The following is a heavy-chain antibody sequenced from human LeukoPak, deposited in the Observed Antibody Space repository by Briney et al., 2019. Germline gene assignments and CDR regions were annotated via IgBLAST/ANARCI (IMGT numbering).Heavy chain of an antibody. D-gene: IGHD2-21*02. CDR3: ARNTETAIPLPYYFDY. CDR2: INTGNGNT. Sequence: ASVTVSFKASGYTFTSYAMHWVRQAPGQRLECMGWINTGNGNTKYSQKSQGRVTITRDTSASTAYMDLSSLRSEDTAVYYCARNTETAIPLPYYFDYWGQGTLVTVSS. V-gene: IGHV1-3*04. CDR1: GYTFTSYA. J-gene: IGHJ4*02.